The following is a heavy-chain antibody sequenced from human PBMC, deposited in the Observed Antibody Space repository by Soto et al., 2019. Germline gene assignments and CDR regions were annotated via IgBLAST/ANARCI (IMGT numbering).Heavy chain of an antibody. CDR3: ARGYQQQLNYGMDV. Sequence: GASVKVSCKASGYTFTSYYMHWVRQAPGQGLEWMGIINPSGGSTSYAQKFQGRVTMTRDTSISTAYMELSRLRSDDTAVYYCARGYQQQLNYGMDVWGQGTTVTV. CDR1: GYTFTSYY. J-gene: IGHJ6*02. D-gene: IGHD6-13*01. CDR2: INPSGGST. V-gene: IGHV1-46*01.